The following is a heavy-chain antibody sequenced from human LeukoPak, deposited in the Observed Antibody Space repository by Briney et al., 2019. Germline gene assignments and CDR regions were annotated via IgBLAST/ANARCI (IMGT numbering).Heavy chain of an antibody. D-gene: IGHD2-2*02. CDR2: FDPEDGET. V-gene: IGHV1-24*01. Sequence: ASVKVSCKVSGYTLTELSMHWVRQAPGKGLEWMGGFDPEDGETIYAQKFQGRVTMTEDTSTDTAYMELSSLRSEDTAVYYCATGLYCSSTSCYTSRSFGYWGQGTLVTVSS. CDR1: GYTLTELS. J-gene: IGHJ4*02. CDR3: ATGLYCSSTSCYTSRSFGY.